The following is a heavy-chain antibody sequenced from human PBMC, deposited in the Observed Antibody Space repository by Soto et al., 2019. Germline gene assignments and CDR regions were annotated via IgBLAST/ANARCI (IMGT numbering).Heavy chain of an antibody. V-gene: IGHV3-30-3*01. CDR3: ARGDGYIYGNTFDS. Sequence: VQLVESGGGLVKPGGSLRLSCAASGFTFNNYAMHWVRQAPGKGLEWVAFISYDGSNKYYADSVTGRFTISRDNSRNTLYLQMNSLRAEDTAVYYCARGDGYIYGNTFDSWGQGTLVTVSS. J-gene: IGHJ4*02. CDR2: ISYDGSNK. D-gene: IGHD5-18*01. CDR1: GFTFNNYA.